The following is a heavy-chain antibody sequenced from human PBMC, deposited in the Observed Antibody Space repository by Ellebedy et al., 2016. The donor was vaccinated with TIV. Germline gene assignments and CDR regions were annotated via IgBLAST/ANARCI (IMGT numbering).Heavy chain of an antibody. D-gene: IGHD1-26*01. V-gene: IGHV1-69*13. CDR3: ATEGYSGSPRVFDY. J-gene: IGHJ4*02. CDR2: IIPIFGTA. Sequence: AASVKVSCKASGGTFSSYAISWVRQAPGQGLEWMGGIIPIFGTANYAQKFQGRVTITADESTSTAYMELSSLRSEDTAVYYCATEGYSGSPRVFDYWGQGTLVTVSS. CDR1: GGTFSSYA.